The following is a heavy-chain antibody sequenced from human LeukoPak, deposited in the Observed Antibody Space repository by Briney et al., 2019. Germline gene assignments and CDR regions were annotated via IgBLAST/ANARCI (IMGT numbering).Heavy chain of an antibody. V-gene: IGHV3-66*01. D-gene: IGHD3-22*01. CDR1: GFTVSSNY. CDR2: IYSGGST. CDR3: ARDMSYYDSTSDY. Sequence: PGGSLRLSCAASGFTVSSNYMSWVRQAPGKGLEWVSVIYSGGSTYYADSVKGRFTISRDNSKNTLYLQMNSLRAEDTAVYYCARDMSYYDSTSDYWGLGTLVTVSS. J-gene: IGHJ4*02.